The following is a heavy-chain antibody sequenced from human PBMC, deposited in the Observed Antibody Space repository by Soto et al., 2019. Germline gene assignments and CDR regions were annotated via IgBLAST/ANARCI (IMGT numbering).Heavy chain of an antibody. CDR3: ARTSSSWYALDY. D-gene: IGHD6-13*01. Sequence: SETLSLTCAVYGGSFSGYYWSWIRQPPGKGLEWIGEINHSGSTNYTPSLKSRVTISVDTSKNQFSLKLSSVTAADTAVYYCARTSSSWYALDYWGQGTLVTVSS. J-gene: IGHJ4*02. V-gene: IGHV4-34*01. CDR1: GGSFSGYY. CDR2: INHSGST.